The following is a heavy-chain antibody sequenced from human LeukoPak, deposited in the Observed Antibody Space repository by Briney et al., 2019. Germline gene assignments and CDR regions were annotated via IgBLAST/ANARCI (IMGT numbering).Heavy chain of an antibody. J-gene: IGHJ5*02. V-gene: IGHV3-9*01. D-gene: IGHD3-22*01. CDR1: GFTFDDYA. Sequence: PGGSLRLSCAASGFTFDDYAMHWVRQAPGKGLEWVSGISWNSGSIGYADSVKGRFTISRDNAKNSLYLQMNSLRAEDTALYYCAKSPGYYYDSSGYYNWFDPWGQGTLVTVSS. CDR2: ISWNSGSI. CDR3: AKSPGYYYDSSGYYNWFDP.